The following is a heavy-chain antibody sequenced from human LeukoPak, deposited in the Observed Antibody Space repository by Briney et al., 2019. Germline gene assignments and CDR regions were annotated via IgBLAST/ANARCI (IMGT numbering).Heavy chain of an antibody. CDR3: ARAVSGSPGY. D-gene: IGHD6-19*01. Sequence: GGSLRLSCAASGFTFSSFSMTWVRQAPGKGLEWVSYISSSSDTIYYADSVKGRFTISRDNAKNSLYLQMNSLRDEDTAVYYCARAVSGSPGYWGQGTLVTVSS. V-gene: IGHV3-48*02. J-gene: IGHJ4*02. CDR1: GFTFSSFS. CDR2: ISSSSDTI.